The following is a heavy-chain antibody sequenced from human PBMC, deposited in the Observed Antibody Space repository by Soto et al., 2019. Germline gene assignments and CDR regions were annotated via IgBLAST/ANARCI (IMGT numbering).Heavy chain of an antibody. V-gene: IGHV3-48*02. J-gene: IGHJ4*02. D-gene: IGHD3-22*01. CDR3: ARDVEGWGYYDSSGYPAYFDY. CDR1: GFTFSSYS. CDR2: ISSSSSTI. Sequence: EVQLVVSGGGLVQPGGSLRLSCAASGFTFSSYSMNWVRQAPGKGLEWVSYISSSSSTIYYADSVKGRFTISRDNAKNSLYLQMNSLRDEDTAVYYCARDVEGWGYYDSSGYPAYFDYWGQGTLATVSS.